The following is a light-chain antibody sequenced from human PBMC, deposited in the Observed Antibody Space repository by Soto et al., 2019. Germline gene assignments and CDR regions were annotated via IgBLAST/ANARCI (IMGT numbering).Light chain of an antibody. Sequence: EIVLTQSPGILSSSPGERATISCRASQRVSSAYLAWYQQIPGQAPRLLIYGASTRATGIPDRFSGSGSGTEFTLTISGLEPEDLAVYYCQQPGSSVYPFGGGTKLEIK. CDR1: QRVSSAY. J-gene: IGKJ2*01. CDR2: GAS. CDR3: QQPGSSVYP. V-gene: IGKV3-20*01.